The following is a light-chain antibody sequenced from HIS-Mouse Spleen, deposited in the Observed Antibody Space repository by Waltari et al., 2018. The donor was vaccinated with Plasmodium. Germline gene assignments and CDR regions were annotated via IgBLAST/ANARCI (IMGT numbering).Light chain of an antibody. CDR1: SGHSRYA. J-gene: IGLJ2*01. Sequence: QLVLTQSPSASASLGASVKLTCPLSSGHSRYAIAWHQQQPEKGPRYLMKLNSDGSHSKGDGIPDRFSGSSSGAERYLTISSLQSEDEADYYCQTWGTGMGVFGGGTKLTVL. CDR2: LNSDGSH. CDR3: QTWGTGMGV. V-gene: IGLV4-69*01.